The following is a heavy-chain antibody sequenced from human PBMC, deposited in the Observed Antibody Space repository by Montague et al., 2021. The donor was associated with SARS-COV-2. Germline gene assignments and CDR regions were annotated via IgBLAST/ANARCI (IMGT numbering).Heavy chain of an antibody. CDR3: ARDHGARDRPEDFEH. Sequence: SLRLSCAASGFTFSVYDMSWVRQPPGKGLEWVACVYRGGGTILYADSVKGRFTISREDSKNTLYLQMDSLRVEDTALYYCARDHGARDRPEDFEHWGQGTLVTVSS. CDR1: GFTFSVYD. CDR2: VYRGGGTI. V-gene: IGHV3-23*03. J-gene: IGHJ4*02. D-gene: IGHD5-24*01.